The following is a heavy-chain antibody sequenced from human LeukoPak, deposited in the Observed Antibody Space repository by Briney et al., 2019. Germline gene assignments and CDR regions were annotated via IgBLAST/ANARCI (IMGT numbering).Heavy chain of an antibody. D-gene: IGHD1-26*01. CDR2: INPYNGNT. Sequence: ASVKVSCRASGYTFISYGISWVRQAPGQGLEWMGWINPYNGNTNYAQNLQGRVTMTTDTSTSTAYMELRSLRSDDTAVYYCARGSRSGSYSLTNFDYWGQGTLVTVSS. V-gene: IGHV1-18*01. CDR1: GYTFISYG. J-gene: IGHJ4*02. CDR3: ARGSRSGSYSLTNFDY.